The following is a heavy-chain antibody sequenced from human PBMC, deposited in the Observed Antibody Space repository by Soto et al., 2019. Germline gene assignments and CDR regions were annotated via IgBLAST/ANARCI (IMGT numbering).Heavy chain of an antibody. J-gene: IGHJ6*02. V-gene: IGHV4-61*01. CDR3: AYMAGDYYYYGMDV. D-gene: IGHD6-19*01. CDR2: IYYSGST. CDR1: GGSVSSGSYY. Sequence: SETLSLTCTVSGGSVSSGSYYWSWIRQPPGKGLEWIGYIYYSGSTNYNPSLKSRVTISVDTSKNQFSLKLSSVTAADTAVYYCAYMAGDYYYYGMDVWGQGTTVTV.